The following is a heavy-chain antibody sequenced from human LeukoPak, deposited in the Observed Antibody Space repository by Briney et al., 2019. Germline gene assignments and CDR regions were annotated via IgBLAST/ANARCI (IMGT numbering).Heavy chain of an antibody. CDR2: INPSGGST. D-gene: IGHD5-18*01. V-gene: IGHV1-46*01. Sequence: ASVTVSCKASGYTFTSYYMHWVRQAPGQGLEWMGIINPSGGSTSYAQKFQGRVTTTRDTSTSTVYMELSSLRSEDTAVYYCARGDVDTATYYYYYMDVWGKGTTVTVSS. CDR3: ARGDVDTATYYYYYMDV. CDR1: GYTFTSYY. J-gene: IGHJ6*03.